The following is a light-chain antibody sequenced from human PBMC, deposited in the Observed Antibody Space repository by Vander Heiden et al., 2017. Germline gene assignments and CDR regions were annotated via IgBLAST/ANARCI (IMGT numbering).Light chain of an antibody. CDR3: QSADSRGALWV. V-gene: IGLV3-25*02. Sequence: SYELTQPPSVSVSPGQTARITCSGDELRKKYANGYRKKQGQAPGLVIYNESERHSGIPERFCGSRSGTTATFTVSGVQAEEEADYYCQSADSRGALWVFGGGTKLTVL. CDR2: NES. J-gene: IGLJ2*01. CDR1: ELRKKY.